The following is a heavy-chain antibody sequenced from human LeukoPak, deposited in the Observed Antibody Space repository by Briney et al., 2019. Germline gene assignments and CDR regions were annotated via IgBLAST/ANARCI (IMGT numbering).Heavy chain of an antibody. Sequence: SETLSLTCAVSGGSISPHYWTWIRQTPGKGLEWIGYVYYNGLTSYNASLRSRLILSVDTARNQVSLKLTSVTAADTAVYYCTRERSTVTFDYWGQGTLVTVSS. V-gene: IGHV4-59*11. CDR3: TRERSTVTFDY. D-gene: IGHD4-17*01. CDR1: GGSISPHY. CDR2: VYYNGLT. J-gene: IGHJ4*02.